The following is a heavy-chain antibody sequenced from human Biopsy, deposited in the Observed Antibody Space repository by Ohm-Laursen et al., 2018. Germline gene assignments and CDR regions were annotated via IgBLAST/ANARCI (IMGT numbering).Heavy chain of an antibody. D-gene: IGHD4-17*01. J-gene: IGHJ4*02. CDR3: ALAAAQTVTHFDY. V-gene: IGHV3-23*01. CDR2: ISGNSDII. CDR1: GFTFSSYV. Sequence: SLRLSCAASGFTFSSYVMTWFRQAPGKGLAWVSTISGNSDIIYDTDSVKGRFTISRDNSKNTLYLQMNSLRADDTAVYYCALAAAQTVTHFDYWGQGTLVTVSS.